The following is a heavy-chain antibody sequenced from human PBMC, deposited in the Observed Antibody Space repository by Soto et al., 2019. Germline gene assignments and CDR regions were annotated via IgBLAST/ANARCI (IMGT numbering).Heavy chain of an antibody. CDR1: VFTFTRYS. J-gene: IGHJ4*02. CDR2: ISSTTNYI. V-gene: IGHV3-21*06. Sequence: GGSLRLSCAASVFTFTRYSMNWVRHSPGKWLEWVSSISSTTNYIYYGDSMKGRFTTSRDNAKNSLYLEMNSLRAEDTAVYYCARESEDPTSNFDYWGQGTRVTLSS. CDR3: ARESEDPTSNFDY.